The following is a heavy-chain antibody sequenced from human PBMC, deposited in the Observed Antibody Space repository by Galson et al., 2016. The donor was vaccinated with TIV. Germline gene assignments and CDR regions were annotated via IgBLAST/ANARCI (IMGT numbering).Heavy chain of an antibody. Sequence: QSGAEVKKPGESLIISCKASGYMFSAHWFGWVRQMPGKGPEWIGIMNPGDSETRYSPSFEGQVTISADNSISTAYLQWHSLKASDTDVYYCAKGKEYYEFWGQGTLVTVSS. CDR3: AKGKEYYEF. CDR2: MNPGDSET. CDR1: GYMFSAHW. D-gene: IGHD3-16*01. J-gene: IGHJ4*02. V-gene: IGHV5-51*03.